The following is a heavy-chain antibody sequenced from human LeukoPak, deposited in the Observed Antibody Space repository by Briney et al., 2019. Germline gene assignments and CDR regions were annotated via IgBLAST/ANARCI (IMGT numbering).Heavy chain of an antibody. D-gene: IGHD1/OR15-1a*01. CDR3: ARDNNGDY. J-gene: IGHJ4*02. CDR2: ISYDGSNK. Sequence: GGSLRLSCAASGFTFSNYAMHWVRQAPGKGLEWVTVISYDGSNKNYADPVKGRFTISRDNSKNTLYLQMNSLRAEDTAVYYCARDNNGDYWGQGTLVTVSS. CDR1: GFTFSNYA. V-gene: IGHV3-30*01.